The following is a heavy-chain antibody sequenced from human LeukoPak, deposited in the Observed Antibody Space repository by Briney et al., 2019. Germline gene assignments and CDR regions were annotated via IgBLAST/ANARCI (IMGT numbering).Heavy chain of an antibody. CDR2: INPNSGGT. D-gene: IGHD3-10*01. CDR1: GYTLTELS. J-gene: IGHJ4*02. Sequence: ASVKVSCKVSGYTLTELSMHWVRQAPGQGLEWMGWINPNSGGTNYAQKFQGWVTMTRDTSISTAYMELSRLRSDDTAVYYCARSPITMVRGVILLPDYWGQGTLVTVSS. CDR3: ARSPITMVRGVILLPDY. V-gene: IGHV1-2*04.